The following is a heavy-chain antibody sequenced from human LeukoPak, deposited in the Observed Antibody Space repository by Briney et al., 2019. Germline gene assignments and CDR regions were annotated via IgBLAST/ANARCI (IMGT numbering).Heavy chain of an antibody. CDR1: GGSISGYY. J-gene: IGHJ4*02. D-gene: IGHD6-13*01. V-gene: IGHV4-59*08. CDR2: IFYSGSI. Sequence: SQTLSLTCTVSGGSISGYYWSWIRQPPGKGLEWIGYIFYSGSINYNPSLQSRVTISVDTSNNQFSLRLSSVTAADTAVYYCARRRLAATGLFDCDSWDQGTLVTVSS. CDR3: ARRRLAATGLFDCDS.